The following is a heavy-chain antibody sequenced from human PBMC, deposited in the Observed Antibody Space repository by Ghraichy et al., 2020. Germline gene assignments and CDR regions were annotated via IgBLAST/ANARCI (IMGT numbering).Heavy chain of an antibody. D-gene: IGHD4-11*01. J-gene: IGHJ5*02. CDR2: IYYSGST. V-gene: IGHV4-30-4*01. CDR3: ARGGKTDYSNLGLFDP. Sequence: SETLYLTCTVSGGSISSGDYYWSWIRQPPGKGLEWIGYIYYSGSTYYNPSLKSRLTISVDTSKNQFSLKLSSVTAADTAVYYCARGGKTDYSNLGLFDPWGQGTLVTVSS. CDR1: GGSISSGDYY.